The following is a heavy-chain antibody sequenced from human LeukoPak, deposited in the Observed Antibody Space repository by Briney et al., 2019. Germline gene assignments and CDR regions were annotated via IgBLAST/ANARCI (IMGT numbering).Heavy chain of an antibody. Sequence: ASVKVSCKASGYTFTGYYMHWMRQAPGQGLEWMGWINPNSAGTNYAQRFQGRVTMTRDTSTSTVYMELSSLRSEDTAVYYCARESESSFQGLSGYWGQGTLVTVSS. CDR1: GYTFTGYY. V-gene: IGHV1-2*02. CDR2: INPNSAGT. D-gene: IGHD3-22*01. CDR3: ARESESSFQGLSGY. J-gene: IGHJ4*02.